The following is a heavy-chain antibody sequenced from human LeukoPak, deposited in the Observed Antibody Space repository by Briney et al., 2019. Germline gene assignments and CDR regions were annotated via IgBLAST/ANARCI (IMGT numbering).Heavy chain of an antibody. CDR1: GHNFSGDD. CDR2: FNPSRGTT. CDR3: ARDATRGIGGSYDLDS. V-gene: IGHV1-46*01. D-gene: IGHD2-15*01. Sequence: GASVKVSCTASGHNFSGDDIHWFRQDPGQGLEWMGLFNPSRGTTAYAPKFQGRVTMTRDTSSNTVYMYLRGLRSDDTAIYHCARDATRGIGGSYDLDSWGQGSLVTVSS. J-gene: IGHJ5*01.